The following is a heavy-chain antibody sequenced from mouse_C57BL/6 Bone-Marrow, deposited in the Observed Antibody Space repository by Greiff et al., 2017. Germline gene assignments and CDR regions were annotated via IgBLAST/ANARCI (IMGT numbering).Heavy chain of an antibody. J-gene: IGHJ4*01. D-gene: IGHD2-4*01. CDR1: GFNIKDDY. CDR3: TRDDYDRIYYAMDY. V-gene: IGHV14-4*01. CDR2: IDPENGDT. Sequence: EVQLQQSGAELVRPGASVKLSCTASGFNIKDDYMHWVKQRPEQGLEWIGWIDPENGDTEYASKFQGKATITADTSSNTAYLQLSSLTSEDTAVYYCTRDDYDRIYYAMDYWGQGTSVTVSS.